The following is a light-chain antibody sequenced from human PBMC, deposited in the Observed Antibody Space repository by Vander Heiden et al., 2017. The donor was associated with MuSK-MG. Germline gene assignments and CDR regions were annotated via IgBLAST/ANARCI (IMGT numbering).Light chain of an antibody. CDR2: EVS. J-gene: IGLJ2*01. CDR1: SRDVGAYNF. CDR3: SSYTSSSHVV. V-gene: IGLV2-14*01. Sequence: QSALTQPASVSGSPGQSITISCTGTSRDVGAYNFVSWYQQHPGKAPKVVIYEVSNRPAGVSSRFSGSKSGTTASLTISGLQAEDEAEYYCSSYTSSSHVVFGGGTKLTVL.